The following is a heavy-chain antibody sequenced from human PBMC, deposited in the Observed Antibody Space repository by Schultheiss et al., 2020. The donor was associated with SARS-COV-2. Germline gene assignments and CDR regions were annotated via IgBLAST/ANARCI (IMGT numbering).Heavy chain of an antibody. CDR2: INPNSGGT. D-gene: IGHD6-6*01. CDR1: GYTFTDYY. Sequence: ASVKVSCKASGYTFTDYYMHWVRQAPGQGLEWMGRINPNSGGTNYAQKFQGRVTMTRDTSISTAYMELRRLRSDDTAVYYCASAQLVGYGMDVWGQGTTVTVSS. J-gene: IGHJ6*02. CDR3: ASAQLVGYGMDV. V-gene: IGHV1-2*06.